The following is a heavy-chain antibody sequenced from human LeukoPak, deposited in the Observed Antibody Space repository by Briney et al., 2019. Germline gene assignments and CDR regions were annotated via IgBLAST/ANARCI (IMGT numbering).Heavy chain of an antibody. CDR3: AGRVATIYNFDY. Sequence: PSETLSLTCTVSGGSISSSSYYWGWIRQPPGKGLEWIGSIYYSGSTYYNPSLKSRVTISVGTSKNQFSLKLSSVTAADTAVYYCAGRVATIYNFDYWGQGTLVTVSS. CDR2: IYYSGST. D-gene: IGHD5-12*01. V-gene: IGHV4-39*01. J-gene: IGHJ4*02. CDR1: GGSISSSSYY.